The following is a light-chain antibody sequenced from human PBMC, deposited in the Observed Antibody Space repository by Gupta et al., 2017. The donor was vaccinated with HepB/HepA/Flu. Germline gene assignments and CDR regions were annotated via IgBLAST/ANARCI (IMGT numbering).Light chain of an antibody. CDR1: QSVSST. CDR3: QQHNDWPLT. Sequence: EIVLTQSPATLPLSPGERATLSCWASQSVSSTLAWYQQTLGQAPRLLMYGSSHRAAGIPARFSGSGSGTDFTLTISRLEPEDFAVYYCQQHNDWPLTFGGGTKVEI. J-gene: IGKJ4*01. V-gene: IGKV3-11*01. CDR2: GSS.